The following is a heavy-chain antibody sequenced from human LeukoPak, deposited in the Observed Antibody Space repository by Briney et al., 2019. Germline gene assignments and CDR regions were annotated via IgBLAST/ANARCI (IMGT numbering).Heavy chain of an antibody. CDR2: INPSGGST. J-gene: IGHJ5*02. CDR3: ARDPLPYYYDSSGYYGSHNWFDP. CDR1: GYTFTGYY. Sequence: ASVKVSCKASGYTFTGYYMHWVRQAPGQGLEWMGIINPSGGSTSYAQKFQGGVTMTRDMSTSTVYMELSSLRSEDTAVYYCARDPLPYYYDSSGYYGSHNWFDPWGQGTLVTVSS. D-gene: IGHD3-22*01. V-gene: IGHV1-46*01.